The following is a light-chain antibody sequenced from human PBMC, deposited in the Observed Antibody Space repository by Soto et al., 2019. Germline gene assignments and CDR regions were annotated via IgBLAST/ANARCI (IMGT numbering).Light chain of an antibody. Sequence: EIVLTQSPGTLSLFLGETATLSCRTSQSLITRYLAWYKQKPGQAPTLLIYGASSRATGIPDRFRGSGSETDFTLTLSRLETEDFPVYSWQQYGTSPTFGQGTRLEIK. CDR1: QSLITRY. J-gene: IGKJ5*01. CDR3: QQYGTSPT. V-gene: IGKV3-20*01. CDR2: GAS.